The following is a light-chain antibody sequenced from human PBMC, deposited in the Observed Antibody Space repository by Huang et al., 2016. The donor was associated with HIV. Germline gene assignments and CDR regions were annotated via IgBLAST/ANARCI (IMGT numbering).Light chain of an antibody. CDR2: AES. CDR3: LQDYNLWT. J-gene: IGKJ1*01. Sequence: AIQMTQSPSSLSASVGDRVTITCRASQGIRNDLGWYQQKPGKAPKLLIYAESSLQSGVPARFSGSGSGTDFTLTISSLQPEDFATYYCLQDYNLWTFGQGTKVEIK. CDR1: QGIRND. V-gene: IGKV1-6*01.